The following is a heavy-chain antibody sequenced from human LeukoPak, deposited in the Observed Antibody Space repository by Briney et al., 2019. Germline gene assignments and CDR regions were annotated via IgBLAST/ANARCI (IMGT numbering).Heavy chain of an antibody. CDR3: ARLQIAAAGFDY. J-gene: IGHJ4*02. D-gene: IGHD6-13*01. Sequence: ASVKVSCKAFGGTFSSYAISWVRQAPGQGLEWMGGIIPIFGTANYAQKFQGRVTITADESTSTAYMELSSLRSEDTAVYYCARLQIAAAGFDYWGQGTLVTVSS. CDR2: IIPIFGTA. CDR1: GGTFSSYA. V-gene: IGHV1-69*13.